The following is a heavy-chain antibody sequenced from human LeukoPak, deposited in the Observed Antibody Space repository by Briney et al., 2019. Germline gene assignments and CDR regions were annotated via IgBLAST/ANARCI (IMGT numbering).Heavy chain of an antibody. CDR2: INHSGST. Sequence: SETLSLTCAVYGGSFSGYYWSWIRQPPGKGLEWIGEINHSGSTNYNPSLKSRVTISVDTSKNQFSLKLSSVTAADTAVYYCARVYYDFWSGYYGTFDYWGQGTLVTVSS. V-gene: IGHV4-34*09. J-gene: IGHJ4*02. CDR3: ARVYYDFWSGYYGTFDY. D-gene: IGHD3-3*01. CDR1: GGSFSGYY.